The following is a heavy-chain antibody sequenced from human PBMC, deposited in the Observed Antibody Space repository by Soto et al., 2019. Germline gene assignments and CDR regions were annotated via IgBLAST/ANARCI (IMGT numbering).Heavy chain of an antibody. CDR3: ARDPIATFEYSSSSLVY. CDR1: GGTFSSYA. Sequence: KVSCKASGGTFSSYAISWVRQAPGQGLERMGGIIPIFGTANYAQKFQGRVTITADESTSTAYMELSSLRSEDTAVYYCARDPIATFEYSSSSLVYWGQGTLVTVSS. V-gene: IGHV1-69*01. D-gene: IGHD6-6*01. J-gene: IGHJ4*02. CDR2: IIPIFGTA.